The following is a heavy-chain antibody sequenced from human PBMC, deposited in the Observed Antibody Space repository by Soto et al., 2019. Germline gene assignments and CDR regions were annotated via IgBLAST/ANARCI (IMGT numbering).Heavy chain of an antibody. CDR1: GFTFSSYA. V-gene: IGHV3-23*01. CDR2: ISGSGGST. J-gene: IGHJ5*02. D-gene: IGHD1-26*01. Sequence: WSLRLSCAASGFTFSSYAMSWVRQAPGKGLEWVSAISGSGGSTYYADSVKGRFTISRDNSKNTLYLQMNSLRAEDTAVYYCAKASYSGSYLNWFDPWGQGTLVTVSS. CDR3: AKASYSGSYLNWFDP.